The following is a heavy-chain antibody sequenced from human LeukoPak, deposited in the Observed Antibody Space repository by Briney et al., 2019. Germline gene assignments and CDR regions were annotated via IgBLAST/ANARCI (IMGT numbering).Heavy chain of an antibody. CDR3: ARGISLAARPGVFDY. Sequence: SETLSLTCTVSGGSISSYYWSWIRQPAGKGLEWIGRIYTSGSTNYNPSLKSRVTMSVDTSKNQFSLKLSSVTAADTAVYYCARGISLAARPGVFDYWGQGTLVTVSS. D-gene: IGHD6-6*01. CDR2: IYTSGST. CDR1: GGSISSYY. V-gene: IGHV4-4*07. J-gene: IGHJ4*02.